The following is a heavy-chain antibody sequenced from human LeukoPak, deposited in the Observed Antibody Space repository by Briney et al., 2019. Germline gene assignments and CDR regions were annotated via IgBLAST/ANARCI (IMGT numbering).Heavy chain of an antibody. Sequence: GGSLRLSCAASGFTFSSYGMHWVRQAPGKGLEWVAFIRYDGSNKYYADSVKGRFTISRDNSKNTLYLQMNSLRAEDTAVYYCARVWSYYYDSSGYYPYYFDYWGQGTLVTVSS. V-gene: IGHV3-30*02. D-gene: IGHD3-22*01. J-gene: IGHJ4*02. CDR1: GFTFSSYG. CDR2: IRYDGSNK. CDR3: ARVWSYYYDSSGYYPYYFDY.